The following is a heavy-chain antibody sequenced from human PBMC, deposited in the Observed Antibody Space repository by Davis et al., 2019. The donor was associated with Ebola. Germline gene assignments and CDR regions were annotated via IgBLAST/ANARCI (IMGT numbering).Heavy chain of an antibody. Sequence: PSETLSLTCAVSGGSISSSNWWSWVRQPPGKGLEWIGEIYHSGSTNYNPSLKSRVTISVDKSKNQFSLKLSSVTAADTAVYYCAREAEGRYSSGWYMFDYWGQGTLVTVSS. CDR3: AREAEGRYSSGWYMFDY. V-gene: IGHV4-4*02. CDR2: IYHSGST. D-gene: IGHD6-19*01. CDR1: GGSISSSNW. J-gene: IGHJ4*02.